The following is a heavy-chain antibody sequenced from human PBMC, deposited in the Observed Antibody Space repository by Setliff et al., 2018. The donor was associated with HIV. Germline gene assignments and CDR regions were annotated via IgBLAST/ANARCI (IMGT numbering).Heavy chain of an antibody. CDR1: GFTFSSYN. J-gene: IGHJ4*02. D-gene: IGHD4-17*01. V-gene: IGHV3-48*04. CDR2: ISLDGNTI. Sequence: GGSLRLSCAASGFTFSSYNMNWVRQAPGKGLEWVSYISLDGNTIYYADSVKARFTISRDNAKNSLYLQLNSLRPEDTAVYYCARDKDEDYGSTSFDYWGQGSLVTVSS. CDR3: ARDKDEDYGSTSFDY.